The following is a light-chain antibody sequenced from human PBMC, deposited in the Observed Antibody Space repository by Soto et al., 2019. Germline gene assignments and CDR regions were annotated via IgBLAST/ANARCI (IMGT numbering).Light chain of an antibody. Sequence: QSVLTQPPSASGTPGQRVTISCSGSSSNIGSNYVYWYQQLPGTAPKLLINSNNQRPSGVPDRFSGSKSSTSASLAISGLQSEDEADYYCAAWDDSLDVVFGGGTKLTVL. CDR2: SNN. J-gene: IGLJ2*01. CDR1: SSNIGSNY. V-gene: IGLV1-44*01. CDR3: AAWDDSLDVV.